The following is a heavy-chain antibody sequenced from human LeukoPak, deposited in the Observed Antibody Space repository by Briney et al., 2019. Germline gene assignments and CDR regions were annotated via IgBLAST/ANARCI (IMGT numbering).Heavy chain of an antibody. J-gene: IGHJ5*02. Sequence: SETLSLTCTVSGGSITNYYWSWIRQPPGKGLEWTGYSYYSGTTNYNPSLKSRVTISVDTSKNQFSLKLSSVTTADTAVYYCARGGYDILTGYGSFDPWGQGTLVSVSS. CDR3: ARGGYDILTGYGSFDP. CDR2: SYYSGTT. CDR1: GGSITNYY. D-gene: IGHD3-9*01. V-gene: IGHV4-59*01.